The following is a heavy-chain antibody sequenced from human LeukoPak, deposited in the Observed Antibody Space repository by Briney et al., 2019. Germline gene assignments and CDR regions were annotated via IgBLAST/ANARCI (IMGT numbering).Heavy chain of an antibody. D-gene: IGHD2-21*02. V-gene: IGHV5-51*01. J-gene: IGHJ3*02. CDR2: IYPGDSDT. CDR3: ASWEVTASQGGAFDI. CDR1: GYSFTSYW. Sequence: GESLKISCKGSGYSFTSYWIGWVRQMPGKGLEWMGIIYPGDSDTRYSPSFQGQVTISADKSISTAYLQWSSLKASDTAMYYCASWEVTASQGGAFDIWGQGTMVTVSS.